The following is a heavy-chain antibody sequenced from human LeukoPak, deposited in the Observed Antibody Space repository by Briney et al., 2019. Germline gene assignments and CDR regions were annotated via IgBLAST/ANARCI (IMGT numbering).Heavy chain of an antibody. J-gene: IGHJ4*02. CDR1: GGSFSGYY. CDR3: AKVTKARGPFDY. CDR2: INHSGST. V-gene: IGHV4-34*01. Sequence: PSETLSLTCAVYGGSFSGYYWSWIRQPPGKGLEWIGEINHSGSTNYNPSLKSRVTISVDTSKNQFSLKLSSVTAADTAVYYCAKVTKARGPFDYWGQGTLVTVSS. D-gene: IGHD2-2*01.